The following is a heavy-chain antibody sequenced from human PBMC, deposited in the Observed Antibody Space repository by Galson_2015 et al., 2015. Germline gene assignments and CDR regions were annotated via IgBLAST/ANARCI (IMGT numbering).Heavy chain of an antibody. CDR2: IIPIFGIA. D-gene: IGHD1-26*01. V-gene: IGHV1-69*10. CDR3: ARDQGSGSSRLMYYYGMDV. J-gene: IGHJ6*02. Sequence: SVKVSCKVSGGTFSSYAISWVRQAPGQGLEWMGGIIPIFGIANYAQKFQGRVTITADKSTSTAYMELSSLRSEDTAVYYCARDQGSGSSRLMYYYGMDVWGQGTTVTVSS. CDR1: GGTFSSYA.